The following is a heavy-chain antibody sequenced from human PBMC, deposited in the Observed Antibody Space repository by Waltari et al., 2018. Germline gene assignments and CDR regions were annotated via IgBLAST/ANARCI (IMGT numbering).Heavy chain of an antibody. Sequence: QVQLVQSGAEVKKPGASGKVSCKASGYTFTGYYMHWVRQAPGQGLEWMGRINPSSGGTNYAQKFQGRVTMTRDTSISTAYMELSRPRSDDTAVYYCARGEAARLDYWGQGTLVTVSS. J-gene: IGHJ4*02. V-gene: IGHV1-2*06. CDR1: GYTFTGYY. D-gene: IGHD6-6*01. CDR3: ARGEAARLDY. CDR2: INPSSGGT.